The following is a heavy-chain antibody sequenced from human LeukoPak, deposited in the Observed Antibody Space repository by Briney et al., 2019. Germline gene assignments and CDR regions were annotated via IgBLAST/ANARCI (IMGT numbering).Heavy chain of an antibody. D-gene: IGHD3-22*01. CDR3: ARDQTTTYYYDSSGYSPTDY. V-gene: IGHV7-4-1*02. CDR1: GYTFTSYA. Sequence: ASVTVSCKASGYTFTSYAMNWVRQAPGQGLEWMGWINTNTGNPTYAQGFTGRFVFSLDTSASTAYLQISSLKAEDTAVYYCARDQTTTYYYDSSGYSPTDYWGQGTLVTVSS. CDR2: INTNTGNP. J-gene: IGHJ4*02.